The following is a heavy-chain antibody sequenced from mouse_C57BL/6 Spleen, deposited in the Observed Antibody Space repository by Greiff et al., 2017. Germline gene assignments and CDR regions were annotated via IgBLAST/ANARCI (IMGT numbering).Heavy chain of an antibody. V-gene: IGHV1-50*01. CDR1: GYTFTSYW. D-gene: IGHD4-1*02. Sequence: VQLQQSGAELVKPGASVTLSCKASGYTFTSYWMQWVKQRPGQGLEWIGEIDPSDSYTNYNQKFKGKATLTVDTSSSTAYMQLSSLTSEDSAVYYCARKPPNFFFDYWGQGTTLTVSS. CDR2: IDPSDSYT. CDR3: ARKPPNFFFDY. J-gene: IGHJ2*01.